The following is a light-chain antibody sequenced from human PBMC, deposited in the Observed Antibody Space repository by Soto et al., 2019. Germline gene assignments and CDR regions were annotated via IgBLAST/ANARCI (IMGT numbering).Light chain of an antibody. CDR1: SSDVGAYNY. Sequence: QSALTQPASVSGSPGQSITISCTGTSSDVGAYNYVSWYQQHPGKAPKLMIYEVSNRPSGVSNRFSGSKSGNTASLTISWLQAEDEADYYCSSYTSSSTSGYVFGTGTKVTVL. V-gene: IGLV2-14*01. J-gene: IGLJ1*01. CDR2: EVS. CDR3: SSYTSSSTSGYV.